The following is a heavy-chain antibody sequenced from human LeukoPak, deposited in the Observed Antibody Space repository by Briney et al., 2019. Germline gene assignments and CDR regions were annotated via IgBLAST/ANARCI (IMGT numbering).Heavy chain of an antibody. V-gene: IGHV4-34*01. Sequence: ASETLSLTCAVYGGSFSGYYWSWIRQPPGKGLEWIGEINHSGSTNYNPSLKSRVTISVDTSKNQFSLKLSSVTAADTAVYYCARSGSSSWYGGSWFDPWGQGTLVTVSS. CDR2: INHSGST. CDR3: ARSGSSSWYGGSWFDP. D-gene: IGHD6-13*01. J-gene: IGHJ5*02. CDR1: GGSFSGYY.